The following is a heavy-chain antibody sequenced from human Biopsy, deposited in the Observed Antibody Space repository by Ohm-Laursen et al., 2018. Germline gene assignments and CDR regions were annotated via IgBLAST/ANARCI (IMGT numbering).Heavy chain of an antibody. V-gene: IGHV3-30*18. CDR3: AKVGGFSYGSRFKS. CDR2: ISNDGSIR. D-gene: IGHD5-18*01. CDR1: GFTFSSYA. J-gene: IGHJ4*01. Sequence: SLRLSCAAVGFTFSSYAIHWVRQAPGKGLEWVSLISNDGSIRYYGDFVKGRFTISRDSGKNTVYLQMNSLRAEDTAVYYCAKVGGFSYGSRFKSWGQGTLVTVTS.